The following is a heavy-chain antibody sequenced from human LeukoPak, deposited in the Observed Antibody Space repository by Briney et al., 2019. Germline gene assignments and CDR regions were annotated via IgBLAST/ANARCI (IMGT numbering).Heavy chain of an antibody. CDR3: ASDRIEVDAFDI. CDR1: GGSLSNYY. D-gene: IGHD2-15*01. CDR2: IYYSGST. Sequence: SETLSLTCTVSGGSLSNYYWSWIRRPPGKGLEWIGYIYYSGSTNYNPSLKSRVTISVDTSKNQFSLKLSSVTAADTAVYYCASDRIEVDAFDIWGQGTMVTVSS. V-gene: IGHV4-59*08. J-gene: IGHJ3*02.